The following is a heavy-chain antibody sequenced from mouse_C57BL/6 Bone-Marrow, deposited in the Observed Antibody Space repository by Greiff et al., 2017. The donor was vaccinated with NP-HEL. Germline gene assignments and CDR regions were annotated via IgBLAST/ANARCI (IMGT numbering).Heavy chain of an antibody. Sequence: EVQGVESGEGLVKPGGSLKLSCAASGFTFSSYAMSWVRQTPEKRLEWVAYISSGGDYIYYADTVKGRFTISRDNARNTLYLQMSSLKSEDTAMYYCTRIYDGYYWFAYWGQGTLVTVSA. J-gene: IGHJ3*01. D-gene: IGHD2-3*01. CDR2: ISSGGDYI. V-gene: IGHV5-9-1*02. CDR1: GFTFSSYA. CDR3: TRIYDGYYWFAY.